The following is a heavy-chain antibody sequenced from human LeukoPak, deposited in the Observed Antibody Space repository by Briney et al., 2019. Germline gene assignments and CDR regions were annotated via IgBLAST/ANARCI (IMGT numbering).Heavy chain of an antibody. CDR2: INSDASST. J-gene: IGHJ3*02. D-gene: IGHD7-27*01. CDR3: ASVTVLGKRNAFDN. V-gene: IGHV3-74*01. CDR1: GFTFSSFW. Sequence: GGSLRLSCAASGFTFSSFWMQWVRQAPGKGLVWVSRINSDASSTNYADSVKGRFTISRDNAKNTLYLQMNSLRTEDTAVYYCASVTVLGKRNAFDNWGQGIMVTVSS.